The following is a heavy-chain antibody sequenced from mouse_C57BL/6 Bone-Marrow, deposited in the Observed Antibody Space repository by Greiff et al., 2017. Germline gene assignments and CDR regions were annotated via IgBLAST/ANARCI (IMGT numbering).Heavy chain of an antibody. CDR3: ARHGRDGYLCFDY. CDR1: GFTFSSYG. CDR2: ISSGGSYT. Sequence: EVKVVESGGDLVKPGGSLKLSCAASGFTFSSYGMSWVRQTPDKRLEWVATISSGGSYTYYPDSVKGRFTISRDNAKNTLYLQMSSLKSEDTAMYYCARHGRDGYLCFDYWGQGTTLTVSS. V-gene: IGHV5-6*01. J-gene: IGHJ2*01. D-gene: IGHD2-3*01.